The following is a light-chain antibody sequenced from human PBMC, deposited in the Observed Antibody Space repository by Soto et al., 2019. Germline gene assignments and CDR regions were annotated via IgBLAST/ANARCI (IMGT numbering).Light chain of an antibody. J-gene: IGKJ2*01. Sequence: DIVMTQSPATLSVSPGEGATLSCRASQSVSSNVAWYQQKPGQAPRLLIYGASTRATDVPARFSGSVSGTEFTLTISGLQSEDFAVYYCQQYNSWPPTFTFGQGTNLEIK. V-gene: IGKV3-15*01. CDR1: QSVSSN. CDR2: GAS. CDR3: QQYNSWPPTFT.